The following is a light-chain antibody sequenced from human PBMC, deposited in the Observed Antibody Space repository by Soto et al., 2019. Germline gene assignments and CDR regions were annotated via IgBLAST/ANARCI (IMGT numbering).Light chain of an antibody. CDR2: AAS. V-gene: IGKV1-6*01. CDR1: QCIRND. CDR3: LQNSDYPPT. Sequence: AIQMTQSPSALSASVVYRVAITCRASQCIRNDLGWYQRKPGQAPKLLIFAASSLQVGVPSRFSGSGSGTDFTLTISSLQPEDFATYYCLQNSDYPPTFGPGTKVDTK. J-gene: IGKJ3*01.